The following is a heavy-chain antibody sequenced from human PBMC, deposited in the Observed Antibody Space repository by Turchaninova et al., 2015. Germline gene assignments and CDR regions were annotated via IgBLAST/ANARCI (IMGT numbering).Heavy chain of an antibody. V-gene: IGHV4-31*03. CDR3: AREVGYNSYFDN. CDR1: GGSINSGGYY. CDR2: SYYRGST. D-gene: IGHD5-24*01. J-gene: IGHJ4*02. Sequence: LQESGPGLVKPSQTLSLTCTVSGGSINSGGYYWSWIRQHPGKGLEWIGYSYYRGSTYYNPSLKIRVTKTFDTSKNQFSLKLRAVNAADTAVYYCAREVGYNSYFDNWGQGTLVTVSS.